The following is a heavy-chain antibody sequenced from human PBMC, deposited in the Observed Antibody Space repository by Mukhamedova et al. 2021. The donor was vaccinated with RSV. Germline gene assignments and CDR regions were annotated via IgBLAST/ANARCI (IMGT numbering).Heavy chain of an antibody. Sequence: GGSTYYNPSLKSRVTISVDTSKNQFSLKLSSVTAADTVVYYCARQGPQGAYWGQGTMVTVSS. D-gene: IGHD3-16*01. CDR2: GGST. CDR3: ARQGPQGAY. V-gene: IGHV4-39*01. J-gene: IGHJ4*02.